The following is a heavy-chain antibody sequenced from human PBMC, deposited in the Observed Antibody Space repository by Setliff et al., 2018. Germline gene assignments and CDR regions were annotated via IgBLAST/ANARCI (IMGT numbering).Heavy chain of an antibody. CDR3: ARIMGIVGDNWFDP. Sequence: ASVKVSCKASGYTFTGYYMHWVRQAPGQGLEWMGRINPNSGGTNYAQKFRGRVTMTRDTSISTAYMELSRLRSDDTAVYYCARIMGIVGDNWFDPWGQGTLVTVS. J-gene: IGHJ5*02. D-gene: IGHD1-26*01. V-gene: IGHV1-2*06. CDR1: GYTFTGYY. CDR2: INPNSGGT.